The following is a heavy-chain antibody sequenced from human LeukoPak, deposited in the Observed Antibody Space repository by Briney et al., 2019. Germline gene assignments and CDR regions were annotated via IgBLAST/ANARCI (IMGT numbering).Heavy chain of an antibody. CDR3: AKNFGNIVGPTTGDY. V-gene: IGHV3-23*01. J-gene: IGHJ4*02. D-gene: IGHD1-26*01. Sequence: SGGSLRLTCVASGFALRTFALSWVRQAPGKGLEWVSAISGSGGSTYYADSVKGRFTISRDNSKNTLYLQMNSLRAEDTAVYYCAKNFGNIVGPTTGDYWGQGTLVTVSS. CDR1: GFALRTFA. CDR2: ISGSGGST.